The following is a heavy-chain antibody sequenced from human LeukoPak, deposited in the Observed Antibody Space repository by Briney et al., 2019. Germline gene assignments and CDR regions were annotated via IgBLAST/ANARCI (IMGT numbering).Heavy chain of an antibody. CDR1: GYTFTSYY. V-gene: IGHV1-69*13. CDR2: IIPIFGTA. CDR3: ARDLYSSSGYSYGYGESWFDP. D-gene: IGHD5-18*01. Sequence: SVKVSCKASGYTFTSYYMHWVRQAPGQGLEWMGGIIPIFGTANYAQKFQGRVTITADESTSTAYMELSSLGSEDTAVYYCARDLYSSSGYSYGYGESWFDPWGQGTLVTVSS. J-gene: IGHJ5*02.